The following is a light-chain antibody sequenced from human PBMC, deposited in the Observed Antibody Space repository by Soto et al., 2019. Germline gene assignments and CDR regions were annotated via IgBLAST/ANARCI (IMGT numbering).Light chain of an antibody. CDR2: WAS. CDR1: QSVSTSSNNKPY. J-gene: IGKJ1*01. Sequence: DIVMTQSPDSLDVSLGERATINCKSSQSVSTSSNNKPYLAWYQQKPGQPPKMIIYWASTRDSGVPDRFSGSGSGTDFSLTINSLQAEYVAVYYGHQYFGSPTWTCGQSNKVAIK. V-gene: IGKV4-1*01. CDR3: HQYFGSPTWT.